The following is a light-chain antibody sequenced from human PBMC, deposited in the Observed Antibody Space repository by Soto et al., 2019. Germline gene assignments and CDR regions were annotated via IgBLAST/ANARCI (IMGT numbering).Light chain of an antibody. CDR1: TGAVTSSQY. CDR2: DTN. J-gene: IGLJ2*01. Sequence: QAVVTQEPSLTVSPGGTVTLTCGFTTGAVTSSQYPYWFQQKPGQAPRTLIYDTNNKQSWTPARFSGSLLGGKAARTLSGAQPEDEADYYCLFSYSGARVFGGGTKLTVL. CDR3: LFSYSGARV. V-gene: IGLV7-46*01.